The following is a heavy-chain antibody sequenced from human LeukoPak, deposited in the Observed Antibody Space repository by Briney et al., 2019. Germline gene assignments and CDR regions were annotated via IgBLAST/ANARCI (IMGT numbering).Heavy chain of an antibody. V-gene: IGHV3-30*04. CDR3: ARQEARNYYYEGLDY. CDR1: GFRFSGYA. J-gene: IGHJ4*02. Sequence: TGGSLRLSCVGSGFRFSGYAIHWVRQAPGKGLEWVALIAYNGGRKDYADSVEGRFTIDRDNSKNTVYLQMNSLRPDDTAIYFCARQEARNYYYEGLDYWGQGNLVTVSS. CDR2: IAYNGGRK. D-gene: IGHD3-22*01.